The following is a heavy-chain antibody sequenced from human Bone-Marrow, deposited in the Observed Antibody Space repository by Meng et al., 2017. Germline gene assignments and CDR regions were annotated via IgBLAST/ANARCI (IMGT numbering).Heavy chain of an antibody. CDR3: AKDTESREWPRGYFDS. V-gene: IGHV3-23*01. CDR1: GFTFSGFE. J-gene: IGHJ4*02. CDR2: ISGSGGST. Sequence: GESLKISCAASGFTFSGFEFNWVRQAPGKGLEWVSAISGSGGSTYYADSVKGRFTISRDNSKNTMYLQMNSLTVEDTAVYYCAKDTESREWPRGYFDSWGQGTLVTVSS. D-gene: IGHD5-12*01.